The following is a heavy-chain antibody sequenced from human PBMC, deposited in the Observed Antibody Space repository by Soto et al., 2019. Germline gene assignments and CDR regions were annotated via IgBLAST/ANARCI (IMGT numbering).Heavy chain of an antibody. Sequence: EVQLVESGGGLVQPGGSLRLSCSVSGFTFSDYGVNWVRQAPGKGLEWISYISSGSDTIYYAESVQGRFTISRDDAKNSLFLPMNNLRSEDTAVYYCARVSKTWEDDYWGHGTLVTVSS. CDR1: GFTFSDYG. J-gene: IGHJ4*01. V-gene: IGHV3-48*01. CDR2: ISSGSDTI. D-gene: IGHD1-26*01. CDR3: ARVSKTWEDDY.